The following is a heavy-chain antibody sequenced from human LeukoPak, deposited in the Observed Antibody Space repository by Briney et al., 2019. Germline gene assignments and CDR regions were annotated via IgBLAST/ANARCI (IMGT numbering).Heavy chain of an antibody. CDR3: ARDPPSMA. CDR2: IYYSGST. V-gene: IGHV4-39*07. D-gene: IGHD2/OR15-2a*01. Sequence: SETLSLTCTVSGGSISSYYWGWIRQPPGKGLEWIGSIYYSGSTYYNPSLKSRVTISVDTSKNQFSLKLSSVTAADTAVYYCARDPPSMAWGQGTLVTVSS. J-gene: IGHJ4*02. CDR1: GGSISSYY.